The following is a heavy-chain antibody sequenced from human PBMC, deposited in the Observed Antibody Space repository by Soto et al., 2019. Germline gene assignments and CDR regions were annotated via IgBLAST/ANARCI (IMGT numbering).Heavy chain of an antibody. CDR3: AGGSSTATTLEFEY. J-gene: IGHJ4*02. Sequence: QVQLVQSGAEVKKPGSSVKVSCKTSGGSFSAYNFHWVRQAPGQGLEWMGRIVPHLKITDYAQKYQARISITADESTSTAYMELRTLRFADAAVYYCAGGSSTATTLEFEYWGQGTPVSVST. CDR1: GGSFSAYN. CDR2: IVPHLKIT. D-gene: IGHD1-1*01. V-gene: IGHV1-69*02.